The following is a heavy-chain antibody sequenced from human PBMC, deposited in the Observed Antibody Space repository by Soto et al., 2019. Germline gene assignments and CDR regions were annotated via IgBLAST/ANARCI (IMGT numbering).Heavy chain of an antibody. CDR2: ISHHGSAK. J-gene: IGHJ5*02. CDR1: GFSFSSTG. D-gene: IGHD6-19*01. V-gene: IGHV3-30*18. CDR3: AKDLYSEGWYNYFDP. Sequence: QVQLVESGGGVVQPGRSLRLSCTASGFSFSSTGMHWVRQAPGKGLEWVAMISHHGSAKYYVDSVRGRFTISRDNSKNTPDLQRDSLRSEDRAWYYCAKDLYSEGWYNYFDPWGQGTLVTVSS.